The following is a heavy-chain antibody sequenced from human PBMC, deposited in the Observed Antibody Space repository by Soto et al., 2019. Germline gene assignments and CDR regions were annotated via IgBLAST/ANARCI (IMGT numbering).Heavy chain of an antibody. D-gene: IGHD3-3*01. J-gene: IGHJ4*02. V-gene: IGHV1-3*01. Sequence: QVRLVQSGAEVKKPGASVKVSCKASGYTFTSYAMHWVRQAPGQRLEWMGWINAGNGNTKYSQKFQGRVTITRDTSASTAYMELSSLRSEDTAVYYCARESQAFGVVIPFDYWGQGTLVTVSS. CDR3: ARESQAFGVVIPFDY. CDR1: GYTFTSYA. CDR2: INAGNGNT.